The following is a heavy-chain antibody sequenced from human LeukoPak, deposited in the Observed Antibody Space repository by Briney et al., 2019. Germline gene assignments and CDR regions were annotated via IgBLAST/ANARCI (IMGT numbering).Heavy chain of an antibody. CDR1: GGTFSSYA. CDR3: ASTGGYCSSTSCHNDAFDI. CDR2: IIPIFGTA. J-gene: IGHJ3*02. V-gene: IGHV1-69*13. Sequence: SVKVSCKASGGTFSSYAISWVRQAPGQGLEWMGGIIPIFGTANYAQKFQGRVTITADESTSTAYMELSSLRSEDTAVYYCASTGGYCSSTSCHNDAFDIWGQGTMATVSS. D-gene: IGHD2-2*01.